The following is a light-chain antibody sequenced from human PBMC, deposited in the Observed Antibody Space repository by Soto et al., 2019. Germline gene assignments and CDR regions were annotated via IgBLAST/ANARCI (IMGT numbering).Light chain of an antibody. J-gene: IGLJ2*01. CDR1: SSNIGAGYD. CDR2: GNS. V-gene: IGLV1-40*01. CDR3: QSYDSSLSGCVV. Sequence: QSVLKQPPSVSGAPGQRVTISCTGSSSNIGAGYDVHWYQQLPGTAPKLLIYGNSNRPSGVPDRFSGSKSGTSASLAITGLQAEDEADYYCQSYDSSLSGCVVFGGGTQLTVL.